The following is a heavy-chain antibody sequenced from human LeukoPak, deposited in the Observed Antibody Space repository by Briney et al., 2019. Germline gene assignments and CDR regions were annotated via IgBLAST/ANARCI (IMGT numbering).Heavy chain of an antibody. CDR3: AKAHGYDFWSGYFVRDEGSGAFDI. CDR1: GATFSSYA. Sequence: GASLKLSCKASGATFSSYAISWVRQSPGQRLEWMGGIITIIGTANYAKKFQARVTITADETTSTAYKKQSSLRSEDTAVYYCAKAHGYDFWSGYFVRDEGSGAFDIWGQGTMVTVSS. D-gene: IGHD3-3*01. V-gene: IGHV1-69*13. CDR2: IITIIGTA. J-gene: IGHJ3*02.